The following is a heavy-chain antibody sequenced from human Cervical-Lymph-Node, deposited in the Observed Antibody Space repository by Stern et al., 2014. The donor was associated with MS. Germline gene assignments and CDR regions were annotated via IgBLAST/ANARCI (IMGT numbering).Heavy chain of an antibody. CDR2: INPSGGST. J-gene: IGHJ6*02. CDR3: ARGGRISSGWTYYYYGMDV. Sequence: QVQLVQSGAEVKKPGASVKVSCQASGYTFTSYYMHWVRQAPGQGLEWMGIINPSGGSTSYAQQFQGRVTMTRDTSTSTVYMELSSLRSEDTAVYYCARGGRISSGWTYYYYGMDVWGQGTTVTVSS. D-gene: IGHD6-19*01. CDR1: GYTFTSYY. V-gene: IGHV1-46*01.